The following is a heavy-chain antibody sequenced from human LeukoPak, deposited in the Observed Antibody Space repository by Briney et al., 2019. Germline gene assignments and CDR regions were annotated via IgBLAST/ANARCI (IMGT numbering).Heavy chain of an antibody. Sequence: PGGSLRLSCAASGFTFSSYSMNWVRQAPGKGLEWVSSISSSSSYIYYADSVKGRFTISRDNAKNSLYLQMNSLRAEDTAVYYCARDSAGYTLGRYGPRGYWGQGTLVTVSS. D-gene: IGHD6-13*01. CDR1: GFTFSSYS. V-gene: IGHV3-21*01. CDR2: ISSSSSYI. CDR3: ARDSAGYTLGRYGPRGY. J-gene: IGHJ4*02.